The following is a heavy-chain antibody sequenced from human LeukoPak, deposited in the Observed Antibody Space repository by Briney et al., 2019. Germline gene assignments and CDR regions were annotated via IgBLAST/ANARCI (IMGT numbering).Heavy chain of an antibody. V-gene: IGHV1-2*02. CDR3: ARVHASGSSDY. J-gene: IGHJ4*02. D-gene: IGHD3-10*01. CDR2: INPNSGGS. CDR1: GYTFTGYY. Sequence: GASVKVSCKASGYTFTGYYMHWVRQAPGQGLEWMGWINPNSGGSNYAQKFQGRVTMTRDTSISTAYMELSRLRSDDTAVYSCARVHASGSSDYWGQGTLVTVSS.